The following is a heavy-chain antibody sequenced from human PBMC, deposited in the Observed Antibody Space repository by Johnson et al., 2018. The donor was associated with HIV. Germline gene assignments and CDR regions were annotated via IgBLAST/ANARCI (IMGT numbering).Heavy chain of an antibody. CDR1: GFTFSSYA. Sequence: VQLVESGGGVVQPGRSLRLSCAASGFTFSSYAMYWVRQAPGKGLEWVAVISYDGSNKYYADSVKGRFTISRDNSKNTLYLQMNSLRAEDTAVYYCARDIIAVAGYDAFDIWGQGTMVTVS. CDR2: ISYDGSNK. CDR3: ARDIIAVAGYDAFDI. V-gene: IGHV3-30-3*01. J-gene: IGHJ3*02. D-gene: IGHD6-19*01.